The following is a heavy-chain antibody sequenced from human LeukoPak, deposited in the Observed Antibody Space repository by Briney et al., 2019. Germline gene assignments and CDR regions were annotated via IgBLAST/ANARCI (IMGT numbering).Heavy chain of an antibody. CDR1: GDSISGGDYY. CDR3: ARGPYSYGSSGAFDI. CDR2: ISSSGST. Sequence: PSETLSLTCTVSGDSISGGDYYWSWIRQPAGKGLEWIGRISSSGSTNYNPSLKSRVTISVDTSKNQFSLKLSSVTAADTAVYFCARGPYSYGSSGAFDIWGQGTMVTVSS. D-gene: IGHD3-22*01. J-gene: IGHJ3*02. V-gene: IGHV4-61*02.